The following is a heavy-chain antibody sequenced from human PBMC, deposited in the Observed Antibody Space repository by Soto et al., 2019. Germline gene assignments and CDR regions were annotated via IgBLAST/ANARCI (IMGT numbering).Heavy chain of an antibody. CDR1: GFTFSSYW. CDR2: IKQDGSEK. V-gene: IGHV3-7*01. Sequence: GGSLRLSCAASGFTFSSYWMSWVRQAPGKGLEWVANIKQDGSEKYYVDSVEGRFTISRDNAKNSLYLQMNSLRAEDTAVYYCARDTNYYDSSGREYFQHWGQGTLVTVSS. D-gene: IGHD3-22*01. CDR3: ARDTNYYDSSGREYFQH. J-gene: IGHJ1*01.